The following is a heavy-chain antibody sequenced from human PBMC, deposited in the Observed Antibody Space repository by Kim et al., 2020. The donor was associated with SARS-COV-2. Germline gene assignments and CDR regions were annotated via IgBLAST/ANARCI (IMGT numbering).Heavy chain of an antibody. D-gene: IGHD3-10*01. CDR3: ARDLSAEAGYYYGMDV. V-gene: IGHV3-30*04. Sequence: GGSLRLSCAASGFTFSSYAMHWVRQAPGKGLEWVAVISYDGSNKYYADSAKGRFTISRDNSKNTLYLQMNSLRAEDTAVYYCARDLSAEAGYYYGMDVWGQGTTVTVSS. CDR2: ISYDGSNK. CDR1: GFTFSSYA. J-gene: IGHJ6*02.